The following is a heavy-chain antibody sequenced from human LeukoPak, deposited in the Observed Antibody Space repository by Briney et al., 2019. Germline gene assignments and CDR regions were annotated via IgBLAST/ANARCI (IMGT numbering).Heavy chain of an antibody. J-gene: IGHJ4*02. CDR3: ARLSYGGSPAFLLRY. V-gene: IGHV5-51*01. CDR2: IYPGDSDT. D-gene: IGHD4-23*01. Sequence: GESLKISCKGSGYRFTSYWIGWVRQIPGKGLERVGIIYPGDSDTRYSPSFEGQVTISADKSISTAYLQWSSLEASDTAMYYCARLSYGGSPAFLLRYWGQGTLVTVSS. CDR1: GYRFTSYW.